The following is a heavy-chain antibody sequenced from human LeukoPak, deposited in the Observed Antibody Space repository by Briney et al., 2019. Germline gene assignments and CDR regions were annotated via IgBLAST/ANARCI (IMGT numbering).Heavy chain of an antibody. D-gene: IGHD3-22*01. CDR1: GITFSGYS. V-gene: IGHV3-23*01. Sequence: GGSLRLSCVVSGITFSGYSMIWVRQAPGKGLEWVSLISTSGRTHYADSVQGRFTISRDNSKNTLSLHMNSLRAEDTAVYYCARDLDSSGYYHVVDSWSQGALVTVSS. CDR3: ARDLDSSGYYHVVDS. J-gene: IGHJ4*02. CDR2: ISTSGRT.